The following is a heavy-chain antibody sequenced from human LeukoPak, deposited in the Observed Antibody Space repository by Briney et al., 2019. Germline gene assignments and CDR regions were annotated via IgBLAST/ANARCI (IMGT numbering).Heavy chain of an antibody. J-gene: IGHJ6*03. D-gene: IGHD1-26*01. CDR1: GFTFSSYA. CDR2: IRYDGGDK. V-gene: IGHV3-30*02. CDR3: AKAQRIVGATTYYMDV. Sequence: GGSLRLSCAASGFTFSSYAMHWVRQAPGKGLEWVAFIRYDGGDKYYADSVKGRFTISRDNSKNTLYLQMNSLRAEDTAVYYCAKAQRIVGATTYYMDVWGKGTTVTVSS.